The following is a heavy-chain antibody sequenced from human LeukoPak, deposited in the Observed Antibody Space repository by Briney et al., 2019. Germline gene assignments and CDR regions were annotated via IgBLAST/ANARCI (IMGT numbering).Heavy chain of an antibody. J-gene: IGHJ3*02. D-gene: IGHD3-22*01. V-gene: IGHV4-59*08. Sequence: SETLSLTCTVSGGSISSYYWSWIRQPPGKGLEWIGYIYYSGSTNYNPSLKSRVTISVDTSKNQFSLKLSSVTAADTAVYYCARRASSGYYYAHAFDIWGQGTMVTVSS. CDR3: ARRASSGYYYAHAFDI. CDR2: IYYSGST. CDR1: GGSISSYY.